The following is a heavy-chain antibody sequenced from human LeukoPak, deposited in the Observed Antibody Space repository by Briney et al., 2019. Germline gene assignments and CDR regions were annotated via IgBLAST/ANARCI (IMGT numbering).Heavy chain of an antibody. CDR1: GFTFSSYS. CDR2: ISSSSSYI. V-gene: IGHV3-21*01. Sequence: GGSLRLSCAASGFTFSSYSMNWVRQAPGKGLEWVSSISSSSSYIYYADSVKGRFTISRDNAKNSLYLQMNSLRAEDTAVYYCARDSPYTSPAPGAAVGYYYYMDVWGKGTTVTVSS. CDR3: ARDSPYTSPAPGAAVGYYYYMDV. J-gene: IGHJ6*03. D-gene: IGHD6-13*01.